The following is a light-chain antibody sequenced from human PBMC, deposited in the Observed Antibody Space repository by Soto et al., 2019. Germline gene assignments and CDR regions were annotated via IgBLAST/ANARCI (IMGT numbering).Light chain of an antibody. CDR1: QSLLHSNGYNY. V-gene: IGKV2-28*01. CDR3: MQALQTPK. J-gene: IGKJ1*01. Sequence: DIVMTQSPLSLSVTPGEPAAIYCRSSQSLLHSNGYNYLDWYLQKPGQSPQLLIYLGSNRASGVPDRFSGSGSGTDFTLKISRVEAEDVGVYYCMQALQTPKFGQGTKVEIK. CDR2: LGS.